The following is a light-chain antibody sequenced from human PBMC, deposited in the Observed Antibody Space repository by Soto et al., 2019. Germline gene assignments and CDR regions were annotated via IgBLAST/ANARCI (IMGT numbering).Light chain of an antibody. J-gene: IGLJ1*01. CDR3: CSYAGSYTYV. CDR2: DVS. V-gene: IGLV2-11*01. CDR1: SSDVGGYNY. Sequence: LTQPRSVSGSPGQSVAISCTGTSSDVGGYNYVSWYQQHPGKAPKLMIYDVSKRPSGVPDRFSGSKSGNTASLTISGLQAEDEADYYCCSYAGSYTYVFGTGTQLTVL.